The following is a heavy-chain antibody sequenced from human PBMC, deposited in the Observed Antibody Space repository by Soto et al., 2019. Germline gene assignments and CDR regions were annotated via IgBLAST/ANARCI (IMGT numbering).Heavy chain of an antibody. CDR3: ARWKQSQGYSPYNWFDP. V-gene: IGHV4-30-4*01. D-gene: IGHD2-21*01. J-gene: IGHJ5*02. Sequence: SETLSLTCTVSGDSISSGDYYWSWARQPPGKGLDWIGYIYYTGSTYYNPSLKSRVSISIDTSENQFSLKLASVTAADTAVYYCARWKQSQGYSPYNWFDPWGQGTLVTVSS. CDR2: IYYTGST. CDR1: GDSISSGDYY.